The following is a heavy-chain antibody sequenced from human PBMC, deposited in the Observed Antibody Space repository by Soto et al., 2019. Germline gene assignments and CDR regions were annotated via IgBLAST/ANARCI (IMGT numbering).Heavy chain of an antibody. CDR3: AQVLRRTMVWDGLDV. CDR2: ISGPGGST. D-gene: IGHD2-15*01. Sequence: DVQLLEFGGDLVQPGGSLRLSCVASGLTFNTYAMTWVRQVPGKGLEWISTISGPGGSTYYADSVTGRFIISRDNSKNTLFLHMTNLRAEDTAIYYCAQVLRRTMVWDGLDVWGQGTTVTVSS. J-gene: IGHJ6*02. CDR1: GLTFNTYA. V-gene: IGHV3-23*01.